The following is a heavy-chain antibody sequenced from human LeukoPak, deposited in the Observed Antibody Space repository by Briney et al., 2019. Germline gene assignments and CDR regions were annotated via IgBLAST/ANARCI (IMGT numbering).Heavy chain of an antibody. V-gene: IGHV3-15*01. Sequence: GGSLRLSCAASGFIFDNAWMNWARQARGKGLEWVGRIKRKTDGGTTDYATPVKGKFTISRDDSKNTLYLQMDSLKTEDTAMYYCTTESKLDGQFYYWGQGTLVTVSS. CDR3: TTESKLDGQFYY. D-gene: IGHD5-24*01. CDR2: IKRKTDGGTT. CDR1: GFIFDNAW. J-gene: IGHJ4*02.